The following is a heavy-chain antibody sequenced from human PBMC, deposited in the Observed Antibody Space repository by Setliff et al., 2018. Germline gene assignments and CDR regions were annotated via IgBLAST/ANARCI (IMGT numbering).Heavy chain of an antibody. CDR3: VRSSAPQIVLAADFDR. CDR1: GYTFTNFG. CDR2: ISPYTGNT. V-gene: IGHV1-18*01. Sequence: ASVKVSCTTSGYTFTNFGISWVRQAPGQGLEWLGSISPYTGNTNYPERLQGRITMTTDTLTSTVYMELRSLRPDDTALYYCVRSSAPQIVLAADFDRWGQGTLVTVS. D-gene: IGHD2-8*02. J-gene: IGHJ4*02.